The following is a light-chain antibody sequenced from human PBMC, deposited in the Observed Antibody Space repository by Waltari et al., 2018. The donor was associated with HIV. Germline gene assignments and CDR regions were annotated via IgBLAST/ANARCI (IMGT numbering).Light chain of an antibody. CDR2: DVS. CDR1: SSDVGGYDY. Sequence: QSALTQPASVSGSPGQSITIACTGTSSDVGGYDYVSWYQHHPGEVPKLMIYDVSKRPSGVSNRFSGSKSGNTASLTISGLQTEDEADYYCCSYTAYSTFVFGTGTKVTVL. CDR3: CSYTAYSTFV. V-gene: IGLV2-14*03. J-gene: IGLJ1*01.